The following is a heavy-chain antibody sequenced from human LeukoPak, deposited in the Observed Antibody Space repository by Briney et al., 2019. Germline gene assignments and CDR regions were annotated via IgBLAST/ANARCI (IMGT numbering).Heavy chain of an antibody. J-gene: IGHJ3*02. Sequence: PGGSLGLSCAASGFTFSSYAMSWVRQAPGKGLEWVSAISGSGGSTYYADSVKGRFTISRDNSKNTLYLQMNSLRAEDTAVYYCARPLLWPDAFDIWGQGTMVTVSS. CDR3: ARPLLWPDAFDI. V-gene: IGHV3-23*01. CDR2: ISGSGGST. CDR1: GFTFSSYA. D-gene: IGHD3-10*01.